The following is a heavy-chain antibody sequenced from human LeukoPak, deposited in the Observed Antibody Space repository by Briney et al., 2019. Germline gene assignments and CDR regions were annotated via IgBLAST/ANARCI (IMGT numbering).Heavy chain of an antibody. V-gene: IGHV3-30*02. J-gene: IGHJ1*01. CDR3: AKDSTTVTRAAFQH. CDR1: GFTFRSYG. CDR2: IRYDGSNK. Sequence: PGGSLRLSCAASGFTFRSYGMHWVRQAPGKGLEWVAFIRYDGSNKYYADSVKGRFTISRDNSKNTLYLQMNSLRAEDTAVYYCAKDSTTVTRAAFQHWGQGTLVTVSS. D-gene: IGHD4-17*01.